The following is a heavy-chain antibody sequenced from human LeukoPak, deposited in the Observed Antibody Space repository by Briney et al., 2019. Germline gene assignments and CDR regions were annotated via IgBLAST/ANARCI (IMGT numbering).Heavy chain of an antibody. CDR1: GFTFSSYD. V-gene: IGHV3-13*05. J-gene: IGHJ4*02. CDR2: IGTAGDP. Sequence: GGSLRLSCAASGFTFSSYDMHWVRQATGKGLEWVSAIGTAGDPYYPGSVKGRFTISRENAKNSLYLQMNSLRAGDTAVYYCARSSPFGYCSSTSCDQRAFDYWGQGTLVTVSS. CDR3: ARSSPFGYCSSTSCDQRAFDY. D-gene: IGHD2-2*01.